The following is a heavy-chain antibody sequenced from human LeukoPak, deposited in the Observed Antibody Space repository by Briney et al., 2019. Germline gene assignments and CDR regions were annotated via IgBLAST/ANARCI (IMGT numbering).Heavy chain of an antibody. V-gene: IGHV3-66*01. J-gene: IGHJ4*02. Sequence: QPGGSLRLSCAASGFTVSSNYMTWVRQAPGKGLEWVSVIYSGGSTYYADSVKGRLTISRDNSKNTLYLQMNSLRDEDTAVYYCARETFDYGDSDYFDYWGRGTLVTVSA. CDR3: ARETFDYGDSDYFDY. D-gene: IGHD4-17*01. CDR2: IYSGGST. CDR1: GFTVSSNY.